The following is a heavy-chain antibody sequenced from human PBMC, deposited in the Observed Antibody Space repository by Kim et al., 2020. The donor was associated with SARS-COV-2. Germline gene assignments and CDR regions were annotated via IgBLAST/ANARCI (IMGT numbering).Heavy chain of an antibody. Sequence: SETLSLTCTVSGGSISSSSYYWGWIRQPPGKGLEWIGSIYYSGSTYYNPSLKSRVTISVDTSKNQFSLKLSSVTAADTAVYYCARLRGGVAAAVVYWGQGTLVTVSS. V-gene: IGHV4-39*01. CDR3: ARLRGGVAAAVVY. D-gene: IGHD6-13*01. CDR1: GGSISSSSYY. CDR2: IYYSGST. J-gene: IGHJ4*02.